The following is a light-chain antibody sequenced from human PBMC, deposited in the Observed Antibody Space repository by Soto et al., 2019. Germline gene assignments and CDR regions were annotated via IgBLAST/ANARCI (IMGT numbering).Light chain of an antibody. CDR1: SSDVGAFSY. Sequence: QSALTQPASVSGSPGQSIAISCTGTSSDVGAFSYVSWYQQHPGKAPKFMIFDVSSRPSGVSDRFSGSKSGNTASLTISGLQTEDEADYYCASYTTSSTYVFGTGTKVTVL. V-gene: IGLV2-14*03. CDR2: DVS. J-gene: IGLJ1*01. CDR3: ASYTTSSTYV.